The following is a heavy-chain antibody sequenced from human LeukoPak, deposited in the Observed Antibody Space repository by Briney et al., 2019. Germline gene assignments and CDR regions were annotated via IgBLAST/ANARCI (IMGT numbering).Heavy chain of an antibody. V-gene: IGHV3-33*06. Sequence: GGSLRLSCAASGFTFSSYGMHWVRRAPGKGLEWVAVIWYDGSNKYYADSVKGRFTISRDNSKNTLYLQMNSLRAEDTAVYYCAKAPYYYDSSGYQDYWGQGTLVTVSS. CDR1: GFTFSSYG. D-gene: IGHD3-22*01. CDR2: IWYDGSNK. J-gene: IGHJ4*02. CDR3: AKAPYYYDSSGYQDY.